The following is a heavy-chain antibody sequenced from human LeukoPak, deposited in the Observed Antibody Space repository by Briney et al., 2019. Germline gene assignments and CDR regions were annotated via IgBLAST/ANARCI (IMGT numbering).Heavy chain of an antibody. CDR2: ISGSRGST. CDR3: AKDPGPLYSSGWYADAFDI. V-gene: IGHV3-23*01. J-gene: IGHJ3*02. Sequence: GGSLRLSCAASGFTFSSYAMSWVRQAPGKGLEWVSAISGSRGSTYYADSVKGRFTISRDNSKNTLYLQMNSLRAEDTAVYYCAKDPGPLYSSGWYADAFDIWGQGTMVTVSS. D-gene: IGHD6-19*01. CDR1: GFTFSSYA.